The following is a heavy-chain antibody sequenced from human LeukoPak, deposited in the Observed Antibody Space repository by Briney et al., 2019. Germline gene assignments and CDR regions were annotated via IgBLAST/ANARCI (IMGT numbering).Heavy chain of an antibody. V-gene: IGHV4-34*01. J-gene: IGHJ4*02. D-gene: IGHD2-2*01. CDR1: GGSFSGYY. CDR3: ARGIVVVPAASPTHFDY. CDR2: INHSGST. Sequence: PSETLSLTCAVYGGSFSGYYWSWIRQPPGKGLEWIGEINHSGSTNYNPSLKSRVTISVDTSKNQFSLKLSSVTAADTAVYCCARGIVVVPAASPTHFDYWGQGTLVTVSS.